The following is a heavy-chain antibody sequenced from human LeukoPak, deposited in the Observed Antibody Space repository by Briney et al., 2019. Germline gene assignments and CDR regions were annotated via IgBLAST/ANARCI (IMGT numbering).Heavy chain of an antibody. V-gene: IGHV3-21*01. Sequence: PGGSLRLSCAASGFTFSSYSMNWVRQAPGKGLEWVSFISSSSSYIYYADSVKGRFTISRDNAKNSLYLQMNSLRAEDTAVYYCARDRGSNDPIDYWGQGTLVTVSS. D-gene: IGHD2-15*01. J-gene: IGHJ4*02. CDR1: GFTFSSYS. CDR2: ISSSSSYI. CDR3: ARDRGSNDPIDY.